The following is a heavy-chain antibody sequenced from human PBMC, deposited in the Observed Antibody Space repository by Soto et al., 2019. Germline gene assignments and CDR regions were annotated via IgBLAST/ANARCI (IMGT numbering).Heavy chain of an antibody. J-gene: IGHJ4*02. CDR3: DRVPDY. CDR1: GGSISRGGYS. Sequence: SETLSLTCAVSGGSISRGGYSWSWIRQPPGKGLEWIGYIYHSGSTYYNPSLKSRVTISVDRTKNQFSLKLSSVTAADTAVYYCDRVPDYWGQGTLVTVSS. V-gene: IGHV4-30-2*01. CDR2: IYHSGST.